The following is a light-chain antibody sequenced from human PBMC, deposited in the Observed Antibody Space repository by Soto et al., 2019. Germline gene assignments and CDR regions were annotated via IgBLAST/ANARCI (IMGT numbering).Light chain of an antibody. CDR3: QQYNSYPYT. Sequence: DIQMTPSPSTLSASVGDRVTITCRASQSISSWLAWYQQKPGKAPKLLIHDASSLEIGVPSRFSGSGSGTEFTLTISSLQPDDFATYYCQQYNSYPYTFGQGTKLEIK. J-gene: IGKJ2*01. CDR2: DAS. V-gene: IGKV1-5*01. CDR1: QSISSW.